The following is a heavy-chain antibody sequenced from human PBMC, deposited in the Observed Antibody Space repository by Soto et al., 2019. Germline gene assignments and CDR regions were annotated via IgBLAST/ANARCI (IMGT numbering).Heavy chain of an antibody. CDR1: GFTFSSYS. Sequence: GGSLRLSCAASGFTFSSYSMNWVRQAPGKGLEWVSSISSSSSYIYYADSVKGRFTISRDNAKNSLYLQMNSLRAEDTAVYYCARAANGVYYYYYGMDVWGQGTTVTVSS. J-gene: IGHJ6*02. CDR2: ISSSSSYI. D-gene: IGHD2-8*01. CDR3: ARAANGVYYYYYGMDV. V-gene: IGHV3-21*01.